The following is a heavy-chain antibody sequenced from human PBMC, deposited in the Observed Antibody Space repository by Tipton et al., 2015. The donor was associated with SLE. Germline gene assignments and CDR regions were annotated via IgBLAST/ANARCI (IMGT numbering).Heavy chain of an antibody. CDR1: GGSISSSSYY. J-gene: IGHJ2*01. CDR3: ARVYPAMTGGYFDL. Sequence: TLSLTCTVSGGSISSSSYYWGWIRQPPGKGLEWIGSIYYSGSTYYNPSLKSRVTISVDTSKNQFSLKLTSVTAADTAVYYCARVYPAMTGGYFDLWGRGTLVTVSS. D-gene: IGHD5-18*01. V-gene: IGHV4-39*07. CDR2: IYYSGST.